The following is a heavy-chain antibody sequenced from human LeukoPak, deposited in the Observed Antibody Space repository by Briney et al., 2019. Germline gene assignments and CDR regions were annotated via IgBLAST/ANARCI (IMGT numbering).Heavy chain of an antibody. CDR2: ISGSGGST. V-gene: IGHV3-23*01. CDR1: GFTFSSYA. D-gene: IGHD3-22*01. Sequence: PGESLRLSCAASGFTFSSYAMSWVRQAPGKGLEWVSAISGSGGSTYYADSVKGRFTISRDNSKNTLYLQMNSLRAEDTAVYYCARDLYYYDSSGSFDYWGQGTLVTVSS. CDR3: ARDLYYYDSSGSFDY. J-gene: IGHJ4*02.